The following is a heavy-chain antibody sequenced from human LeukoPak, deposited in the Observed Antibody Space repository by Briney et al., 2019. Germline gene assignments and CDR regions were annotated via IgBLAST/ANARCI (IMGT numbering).Heavy chain of an antibody. CDR2: ISYDGSKK. CDR3: ARPPLGRLNYDTSGPGPSD. CDR1: GFTFSDYG. D-gene: IGHD3-22*01. Sequence: PGGSLRLSCAASGFTFSDYGMHWVRQAPDKGLEWVAVISYDGSKKYYADSLKGRFTISRDNSKNTLYLHMISLRVEDTAVYYCARPPLGRLNYDTSGPGPSDWGQGTLVIISS. V-gene: IGHV3-30*04. J-gene: IGHJ4*02.